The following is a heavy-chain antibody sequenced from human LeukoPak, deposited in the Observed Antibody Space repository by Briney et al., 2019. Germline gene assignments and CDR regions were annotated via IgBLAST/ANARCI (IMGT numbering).Heavy chain of an antibody. CDR1: GFTFSSYG. J-gene: IGHJ4*02. V-gene: IGHV3-48*04. Sequence: GGSLRLSCAASGFTFSSYGMHWVRQAPGKGLEWVSYISSSSTTIHYADSVKGRFTISRDNAKNSLYLQMNSLRAEDTAVYYCARDRYCDYVPQYWGQGTLVSVSS. D-gene: IGHD4-17*01. CDR3: ARDRYCDYVPQY. CDR2: ISSSSTTI.